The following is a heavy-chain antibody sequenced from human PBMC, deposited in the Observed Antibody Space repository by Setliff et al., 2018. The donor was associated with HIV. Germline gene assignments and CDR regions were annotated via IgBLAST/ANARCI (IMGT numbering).Heavy chain of an antibody. CDR3: ARGRCSGGSCYGRYSYLYMDV. D-gene: IGHD2-15*01. Sequence: SETLSLTCAVYGESFSDYSWTWIRQPPGKGLEWIGEITHSGTTNYNPSIKSRVTISVDTSKNQFSLIVNSLTAADTAVYYSARGRCSGGSCYGRYSYLYMDVWGKRTTVTVSS. CDR2: ITHSGTT. V-gene: IGHV4-34*01. CDR1: GESFSDYS. J-gene: IGHJ6*03.